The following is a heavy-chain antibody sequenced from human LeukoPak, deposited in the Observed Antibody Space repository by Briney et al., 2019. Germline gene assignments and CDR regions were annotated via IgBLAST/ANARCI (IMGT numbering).Heavy chain of an antibody. CDR2: ISYDGSNK. CDR3: AKDRIVVVPAAIGWLFDY. CDR1: GFTFSSYG. Sequence: PGGSLRLSCAASGFTFSSYGMHWVRQAPGKGLEWVAVISYDGSNKYYADSVKGRFTISRDNSKNTLYLQMNSLRAEDTAVYYCAKDRIVVVPAAIGWLFDYWGQGTLVTVSS. J-gene: IGHJ4*02. D-gene: IGHD2-2*01. V-gene: IGHV3-30*18.